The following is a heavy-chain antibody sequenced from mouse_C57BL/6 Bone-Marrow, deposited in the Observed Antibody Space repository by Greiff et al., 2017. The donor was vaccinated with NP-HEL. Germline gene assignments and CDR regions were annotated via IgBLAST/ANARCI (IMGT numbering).Heavy chain of an antibody. CDR3: ARGLRRTY. Sequence: VNVVESGAELARPGASVKLSCKASGYTFTSYGISWVKQRTGQGLEWIGEIYPRSGNTYYNEKFKGKATLTADKSSSTAYMELRSLTSEDSAVYFCARGLRRTYWGQGTLVTVSA. CDR1: GYTFTSYG. CDR2: IYPRSGNT. D-gene: IGHD2-2*01. J-gene: IGHJ3*01. V-gene: IGHV1-81*01.